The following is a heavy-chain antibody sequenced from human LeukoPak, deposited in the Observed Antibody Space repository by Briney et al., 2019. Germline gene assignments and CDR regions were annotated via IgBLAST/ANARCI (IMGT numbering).Heavy chain of an antibody. V-gene: IGHV1-46*01. J-gene: IGHJ4*02. CDR2: INLSGGST. D-gene: IGHD3-9*01. CDR3: ARDQPPYYDILTGYYTKGFDY. CDR1: GYTFTGYY. Sequence: ASVKVSCKASGYTFTGYYMHWVRQAPGQGIEWMGIINLSGGSTSYAQKFQGRVTMTRDMSTSTVYMELSSLRSEDTAVYYCARDQPPYYDILTGYYTKGFDYRGQGTLVTVSS.